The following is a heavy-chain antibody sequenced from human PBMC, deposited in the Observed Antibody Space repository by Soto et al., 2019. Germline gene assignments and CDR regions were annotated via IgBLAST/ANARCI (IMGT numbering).Heavy chain of an antibody. CDR3: ARDPSPSIAVAGRFDY. J-gene: IGHJ4*02. CDR2: TYYRSKWYN. V-gene: IGHV6-1*01. D-gene: IGHD6-19*01. CDR1: GDSVSSNSAA. Sequence: PSQTLSLTCAISGDSVSSNSAAWNWIRQSPSRGLEWLGRTYYRSKWYNDYAVSVKSRITINPDTSKNQFSLQLNSVTPEDTAVYYCARDPSPSIAVAGRFDYWGQGTLVTVSS.